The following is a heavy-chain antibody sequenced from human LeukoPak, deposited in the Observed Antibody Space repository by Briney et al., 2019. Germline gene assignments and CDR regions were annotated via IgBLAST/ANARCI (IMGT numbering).Heavy chain of an antibody. Sequence: GGSLRLSCAASGFTFNNYWMTWVRQAPGKGLEWVANIKQDGSQIYYVDSVKGRFTISRDNSKNTLYLQMNSLRAEDTAVYYCASRDGFGEFYYMDVWGKGTTVTISS. J-gene: IGHJ6*03. D-gene: IGHD3-10*01. CDR3: ASRDGFGEFYYMDV. V-gene: IGHV3-7*03. CDR1: GFTFNNYW. CDR2: IKQDGSQI.